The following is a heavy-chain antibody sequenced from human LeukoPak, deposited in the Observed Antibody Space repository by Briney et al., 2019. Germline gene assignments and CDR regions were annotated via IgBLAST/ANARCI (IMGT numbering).Heavy chain of an antibody. CDR2: ISYEGGTQ. D-gene: IGHD3-10*01. Sequence: GGSLRLSCAASGVTLSPYGMHWVLQAPGKGLEWVAVISYEGGTQHYADSVKGRFIISRDNPRNTLYLQMNILRTEDTAVYYCAKEGTPQVSTWYDLWGQGTLVTVSS. V-gene: IGHV3-30*18. J-gene: IGHJ5*02. CDR3: AKEGTPQVSTWYDL. CDR1: GVTLSPYG.